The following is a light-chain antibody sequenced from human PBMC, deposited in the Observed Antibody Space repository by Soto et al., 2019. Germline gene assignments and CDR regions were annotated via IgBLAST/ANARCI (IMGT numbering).Light chain of an antibody. Sequence: QSVLTQPPSVSAAPGQTVTISCSGSSSNIGNNYVSWYQQLPGTAPKLLIYDNNKRPSGIPDRFSGSKSGTSATLGITGLQTGDEADYYCGTWDSSLSAVFGRGTQLTVL. CDR3: GTWDSSLSAV. V-gene: IGLV1-51*01. CDR2: DNN. CDR1: SSNIGNNY. J-gene: IGLJ7*01.